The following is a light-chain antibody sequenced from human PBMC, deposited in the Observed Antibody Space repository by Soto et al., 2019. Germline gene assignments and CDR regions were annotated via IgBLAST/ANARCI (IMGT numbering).Light chain of an antibody. CDR1: SSNIGSHT. CDR2: SSN. Sequence: QSALTQPPSASGTPGQRVTISCSGSSSNIGSHTLNWYQHLPGTAPKLLIYSSNQRPSGVPDRLSASKSGTSASLAISGLQSEDEADYYCAAWDDSLNGVVFGGGTKVTVL. CDR3: AAWDDSLNGVV. J-gene: IGLJ3*02. V-gene: IGLV1-44*01.